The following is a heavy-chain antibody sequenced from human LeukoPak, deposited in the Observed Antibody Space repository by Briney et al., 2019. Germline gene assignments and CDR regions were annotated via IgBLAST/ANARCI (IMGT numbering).Heavy chain of an antibody. CDR3: AKECCSSTSCSGPLDY. J-gene: IGHJ4*02. CDR2: ISGSGGST. D-gene: IGHD2-2*01. Sequence: GGSLRLSCAASGFTFSSYAMSWVRQAPGKGLEWGSAISGSGGSTYYADSVKGRFTISRDNSKNTLYLQMNSLRAEDTAVYYCAKECCSSTSCSGPLDYWGQGTLVTVSS. V-gene: IGHV3-23*01. CDR1: GFTFSSYA.